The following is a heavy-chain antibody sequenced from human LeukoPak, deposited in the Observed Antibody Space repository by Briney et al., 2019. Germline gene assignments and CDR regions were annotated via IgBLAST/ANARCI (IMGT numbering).Heavy chain of an antibody. D-gene: IGHD4/OR15-4a*01. V-gene: IGHV1-2*02. Sequence: AASAKVSCKASGYTFTDYYMHWVRQAPGQGLEWMGWINPNNGGTTYAQKFQGRVTMTRDTSISTAYMELGRLTSDDTAMYFCLRDLTYGGISGPDCWGQGSLVTVSS. CDR1: GYTFTDYY. J-gene: IGHJ4*02. CDR3: LRDLTYGGISGPDC. CDR2: INPNNGGT.